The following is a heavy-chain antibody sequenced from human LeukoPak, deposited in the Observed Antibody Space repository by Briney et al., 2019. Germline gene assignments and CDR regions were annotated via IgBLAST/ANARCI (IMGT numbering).Heavy chain of an antibody. J-gene: IGHJ5*02. D-gene: IGHD3-16*02. CDR1: GYTFTSYD. CDR2: MNPNSGNT. V-gene: IGHV1-8*01. Sequence: ASVKVSCKASGYTFTSYDINWVRQATGQGLEWMGWMNPNSGNTGSATRFQGRVTMTRDTSRSTAYMELRSLTSEDTAVYYRARGPLVRLPSSFDPWGQGTLVTVSS. CDR3: ARGPLVRLPSSFDP.